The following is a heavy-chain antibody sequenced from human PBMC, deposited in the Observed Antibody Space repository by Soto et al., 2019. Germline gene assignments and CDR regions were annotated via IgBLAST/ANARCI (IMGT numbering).Heavy chain of an antibody. V-gene: IGHV1-2*04. Sequence: QVQLVQSGAEVKEPGASVKVSCKTSGYTFTGYHIQWVRQAPGQGLEWMGWINTNTGDTNYAQKSQGWVTMTRDTSINTAYVQVSRLTSDDTAVYYCARWVGASNWFDPWGQGTLVTVSS. D-gene: IGHD1-26*01. CDR2: INTNTGDT. J-gene: IGHJ5*02. CDR1: GYTFTGYH. CDR3: ARWVGASNWFDP.